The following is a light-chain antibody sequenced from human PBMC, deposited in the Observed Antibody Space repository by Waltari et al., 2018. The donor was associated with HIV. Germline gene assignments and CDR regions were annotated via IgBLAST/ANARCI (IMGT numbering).Light chain of an antibody. J-gene: IGKJ4*01. CDR3: QRYFSPPPLT. CDR1: QAISNS. V-gene: IGKV1-NL1*01. CDR2: AAS. Sequence: DIQMTQSPSSLSASVGDRVTITCRASQAISNSLAWYQQIPGKAPKLLLYAASRLESGVPSRFSGSRSGTDYALTISSLQPEDFAVYYCQRYFSPPPLTFGGGTKVEIK.